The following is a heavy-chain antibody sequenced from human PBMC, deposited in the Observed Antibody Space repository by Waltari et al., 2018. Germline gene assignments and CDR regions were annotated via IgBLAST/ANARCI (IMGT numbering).Heavy chain of an antibody. CDR1: GFTFSSYA. J-gene: IGHJ4*02. Sequence: EVQLLESGGGLVQPGGSLRLSCAASGFTFSSYAMSWVRQAPGKGLEWVSAISGSGGSTYDADSVKGRFTISRDNAKNTLYLQMNSLRAEDTAVYYCANGRLGTSFEYWGQGTLVTVSS. CDR3: ANGRLGTSFEY. CDR2: ISGSGGST. D-gene: IGHD7-27*01. V-gene: IGHV3-23*01.